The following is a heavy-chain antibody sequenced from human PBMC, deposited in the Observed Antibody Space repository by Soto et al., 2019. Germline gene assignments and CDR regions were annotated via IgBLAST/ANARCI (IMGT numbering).Heavy chain of an antibody. CDR2: ISYDGSNK. Sequence: QVQLVESGGGVVQPWRSLRLSCAASGFTFSSYGMHWVRQAPGKGLEWVAVISYDGSNKYYADSVKGRFTISRDNSKNTLYLQMNSLRAEDTAVYYCAKDLGWLQTSFDYWGQGTLVTVSS. J-gene: IGHJ4*02. CDR1: GFTFSSYG. D-gene: IGHD3-22*01. CDR3: AKDLGWLQTSFDY. V-gene: IGHV3-30*18.